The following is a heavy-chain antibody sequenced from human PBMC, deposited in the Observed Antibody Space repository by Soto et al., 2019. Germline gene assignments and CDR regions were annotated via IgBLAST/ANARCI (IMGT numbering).Heavy chain of an antibody. D-gene: IGHD2-2*02. CDR1: GGSISSGDYY. CDR3: ARGYCSSTSCYNGWFDP. V-gene: IGHV4-30-4*01. Sequence: SETLSLTCTVSGGSISSGDYYWSWIRQPPGKGLEWIGYIYYSGSTYYNPSLKSRVTISVDTSKNQFSLKLSSVTAADTAVYYCARGYCSSTSCYNGWFDPWGQGTLVTVSS. CDR2: IYYSGST. J-gene: IGHJ5*02.